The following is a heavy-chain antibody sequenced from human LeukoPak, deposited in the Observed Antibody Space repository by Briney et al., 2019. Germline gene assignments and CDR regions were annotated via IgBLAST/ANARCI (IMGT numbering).Heavy chain of an antibody. J-gene: IGHJ5*02. CDR1: GYTFTSYD. D-gene: IGHD2-15*01. CDR3: ARKTLGYCSGGSCYRKNWFDP. Sequence: ASVKVSCKASGYTFTSYDINWVRQATGQGLEWMGWMNPNSGNTGYAQKFQGRVTMTWNTSISTAYMELSSLRSEDTAVYYCARKTLGYCSGGSCYRKNWFDPWGQGTLVTVSS. CDR2: MNPNSGNT. V-gene: IGHV1-8*01.